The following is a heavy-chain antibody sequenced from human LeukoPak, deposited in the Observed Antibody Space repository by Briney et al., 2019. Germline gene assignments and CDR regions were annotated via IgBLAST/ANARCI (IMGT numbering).Heavy chain of an antibody. J-gene: IGHJ4*02. V-gene: IGHV3-53*01. CDR2: IYSGGST. CDR1: GFTVSSNY. D-gene: IGHD4-17*01. CDR3: ARDLAVTSLGY. Sequence: PGGSLRLSCTASGFTVSSNYMSWVRQAPGKGLEWVSVIYSGGSTYYADSVKGRFTISRDNSKNTLYLQMNSLRAEDTAVYYCARDLAVTSLGYWGQGTLVTVPS.